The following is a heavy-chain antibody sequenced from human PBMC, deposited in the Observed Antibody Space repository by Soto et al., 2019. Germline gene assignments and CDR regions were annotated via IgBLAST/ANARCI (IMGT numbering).Heavy chain of an antibody. CDR2: MNPNSGNT. Sequence: ASVKVSCKASGYTFTSYDINWVRQATGQGLEWMGWMNPNSGNTGYAQKFQGRVTMTRNTSISTAYMEPSSLRSEDTAVYYCARVGAHIVVVPAAIRREMYGDGMDVWGQGTTVTVSS. CDR1: GYTFTSYD. V-gene: IGHV1-8*01. CDR3: ARVGAHIVVVPAAIRREMYGDGMDV. J-gene: IGHJ6*02. D-gene: IGHD2-2*02.